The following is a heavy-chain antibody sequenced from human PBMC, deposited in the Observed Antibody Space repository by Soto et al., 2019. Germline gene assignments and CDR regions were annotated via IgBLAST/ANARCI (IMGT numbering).Heavy chain of an antibody. CDR2: ISGSGGST. Sequence: EVQLLESGGGLVQPGGSLRLSCAASGFTFSSYAMSWVRQAPGKGLEWVSAISGSGGSTYYADSVKGRFTISRDNSKNTLYLQKNSVRAEDTAVYYCEKERVYYDSSGYYHWGQGTLVTLSS. CDR3: EKERVYYDSSGYYH. D-gene: IGHD3-22*01. CDR1: GFTFSSYA. V-gene: IGHV3-23*01. J-gene: IGHJ4*02.